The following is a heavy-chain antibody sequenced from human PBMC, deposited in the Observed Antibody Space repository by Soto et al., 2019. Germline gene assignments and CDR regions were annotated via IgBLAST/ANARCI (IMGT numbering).Heavy chain of an antibody. CDR2: ITGSGGST. D-gene: IGHD1-26*01. J-gene: IGHJ4*02. CDR1: GFIFSTYA. Sequence: GGSLRLSCAASGFIFSTYAMIWVRQAPGKGLDWVSAITGSGGSTYYADSVKGRFTISRDNSKNTLYLQMNSLRAEDTAVYYCAKDPRYSGSHYVSFDFWGQGTLVTVPQ. V-gene: IGHV3-23*01. CDR3: AKDPRYSGSHYVSFDF.